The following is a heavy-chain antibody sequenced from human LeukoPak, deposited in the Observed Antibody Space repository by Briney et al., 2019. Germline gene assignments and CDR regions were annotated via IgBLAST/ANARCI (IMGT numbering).Heavy chain of an antibody. CDR2: INNDGSST. D-gene: IGHD2-8*01. CDR1: GFTVSGSW. CDR3: ETAGPNWRIDY. V-gene: IGHV3-74*01. Sequence: GGSLRLSCAASGFTVSGSWIHWVRQAPGRGLLWVSLINNDGSSTTYADSVKGRFTISRDDAKNTLYLQMNSLRVDDTAMYYCETAGPNWRIDYWGQGTLVTVSS. J-gene: IGHJ4*02.